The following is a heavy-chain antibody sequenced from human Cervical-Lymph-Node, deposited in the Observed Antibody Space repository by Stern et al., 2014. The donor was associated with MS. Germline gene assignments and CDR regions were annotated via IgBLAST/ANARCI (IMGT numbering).Heavy chain of an antibody. CDR1: GGSITSQGYA. V-gene: IGHV4-30-2*01. CDR2: IYHGGSA. CDR3: ARVGLYGDFDF. J-gene: IGHJ4*02. Sequence: QVQLQESGSGLVKPSQTLSLTCGVSGGSITSQGYAWSWLRQPPGKGLEWLGFIYHGGSAYYKPSLKSRVNISVDSFKNHFSLKLDSVTAADTAVYFCARVGLYGDFDFWGQGTLVTVSS. D-gene: IGHD4-17*01.